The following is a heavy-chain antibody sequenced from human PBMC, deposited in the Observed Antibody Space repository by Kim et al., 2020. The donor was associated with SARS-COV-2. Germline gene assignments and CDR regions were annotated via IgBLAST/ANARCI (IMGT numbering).Heavy chain of an antibody. CDR3: SRAGRQWLVRPILYYFDY. V-gene: IGHV4-34*01. CDR2: INHSGST. J-gene: IGHJ4*01. CDR1: GGSFSGYY. D-gene: IGHD6-19*01. Sequence: SETLSLTCAVYGGSFSGYYWSWIRQPPGKGLEWIGEINHSGSTNYNPSLKSRVTISVDTSKNQFSLMLSSVTAADTAAYYCSRAGRQWLVRPILYYFDY.